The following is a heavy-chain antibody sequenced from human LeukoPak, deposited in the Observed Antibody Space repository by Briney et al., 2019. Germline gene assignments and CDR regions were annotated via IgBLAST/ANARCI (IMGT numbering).Heavy chain of an antibody. CDR3: AKDIHYYYDSSGNRVGFDY. J-gene: IGHJ4*02. Sequence: GRSLRLSCAAYGFTFDDYAMHWVRQAPGKGLKWVSGISWNSGSIGYADSVKGRFTISRDNAKNSLYLQMNSLRAEDTALYYCAKDIHYYYDSSGNRVGFDYWGQGTLVTVSS. V-gene: IGHV3-9*01. D-gene: IGHD3-22*01. CDR1: GFTFDDYA. CDR2: ISWNSGSI.